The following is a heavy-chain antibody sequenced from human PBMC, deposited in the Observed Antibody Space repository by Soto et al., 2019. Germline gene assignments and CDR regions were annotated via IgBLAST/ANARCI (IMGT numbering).Heavy chain of an antibody. J-gene: IGHJ5*01. CDR1: GGSISSHY. Sequence: SETLSLTCTVSGGSISSHYWGWILQPPGKRLEWIGYVHNSGSTNYNPSLKSRVTTAVDTSKNQFSLRLSSVTAADTAVYYCARHVYEFDNGDNNWFDSWGQG. CDR2: VHNSGST. D-gene: IGHD2-21*02. CDR3: ARHVYEFDNGDNNWFDS. V-gene: IGHV4-59*08.